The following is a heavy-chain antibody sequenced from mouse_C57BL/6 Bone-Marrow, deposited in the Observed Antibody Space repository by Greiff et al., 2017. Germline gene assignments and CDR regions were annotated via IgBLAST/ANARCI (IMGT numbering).Heavy chain of an antibody. V-gene: IGHV1-81*01. J-gene: IGHJ2*01. CDR3: ARRSRIYYDYDAFDY. CDR1: GYTFTSYG. CDR2: IYPRSGNT. D-gene: IGHD2-4*01. Sequence: QVQLQQSGAELARPGASVKLSCKASGYTFTSYGISWVKQRTGQGLEWIGEIYPRSGNTYYNEKFKGQATLTADKSSSTAYMELRSLTSEDSAVYFCARRSRIYYDYDAFDYWGQGTTLTVSS.